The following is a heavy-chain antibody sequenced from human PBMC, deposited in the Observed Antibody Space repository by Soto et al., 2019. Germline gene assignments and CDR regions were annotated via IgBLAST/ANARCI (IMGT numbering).Heavy chain of an antibody. CDR3: ARDPQYYDSSGGGEISFDY. V-gene: IGHV3-30-3*01. CDR2: ISYDGSNK. Sequence: QVQLVESGGGVVQPGRSLRLSCAASGFTFSSYAMHWVRQAPGKGLEWVAVISYDGSNKYYADSVKGRFTISRDNSQNTLYLKMNSLRAEDTAVYYCARDPQYYDSSGGGEISFDYWGQGTLVTVSS. J-gene: IGHJ4*02. D-gene: IGHD3-22*01. CDR1: GFTFSSYA.